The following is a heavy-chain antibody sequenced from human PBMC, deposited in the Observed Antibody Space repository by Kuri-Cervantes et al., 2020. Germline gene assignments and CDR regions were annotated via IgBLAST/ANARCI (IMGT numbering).Heavy chain of an antibody. Sequence: PSVKVSCKASGYTFTSYAMHWVRQAPGQGLEWMGWINPNSGGTNYAQKFQGRVTMTRDTSISTAYMELSRLRSDDTAVYYCARRRGGLPLDYWGQGTLVTVSS. V-gene: IGHV1-2*02. CDR2: INPNSGGT. D-gene: IGHD1-26*01. J-gene: IGHJ4*02. CDR3: ARRRGGLPLDY. CDR1: GYTFTSYA.